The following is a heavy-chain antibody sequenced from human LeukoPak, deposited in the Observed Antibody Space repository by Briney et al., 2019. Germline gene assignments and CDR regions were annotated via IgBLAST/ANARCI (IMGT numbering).Heavy chain of an antibody. Sequence: PSETLSLTCAVSGGPISSSNWWSWVRQPPGKGLEWIGEIYHSGSTNYNPSLKSRVTISVDKSKNQFSLKLSSVTAADTAVYYCARGSAAGTPSWLDYWGQGTLVTVSS. J-gene: IGHJ4*02. D-gene: IGHD6-13*01. CDR3: ARGSAAGTPSWLDY. CDR1: GGPISSSNW. CDR2: IYHSGST. V-gene: IGHV4-4*02.